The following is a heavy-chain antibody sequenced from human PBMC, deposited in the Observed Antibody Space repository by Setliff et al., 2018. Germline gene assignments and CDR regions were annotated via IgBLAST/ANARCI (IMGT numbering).Heavy chain of an antibody. CDR3: VRSSAPQVVLAADFDF. J-gene: IGHJ4*02. V-gene: IGHV1-18*01. D-gene: IGHD6-19*01. CDR2: ISPYSGNT. CDR1: GFRFTNFG. Sequence: GASVKVSCKTSGFRFTNFGFSWVRQAPGQGLEWLGPISPYSGNTNYPQWLQDRVTMTIDTSATTVYMELKSLRSDDTAVYYCVRSSAPQVVLAADFDFWGQGTPVTVS.